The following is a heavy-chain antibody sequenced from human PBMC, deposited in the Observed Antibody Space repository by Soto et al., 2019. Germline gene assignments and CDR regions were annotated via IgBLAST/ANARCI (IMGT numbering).Heavy chain of an antibody. J-gene: IGHJ4*02. D-gene: IGHD1-26*01. V-gene: IGHV3-33*01. CDR2: IWYDASDK. Sequence: VGSLRLSCVASGFTFSSYGMHWVRQAPGKGLEWVAVIWYDASDKYYAESVKGRFTISRDNTKNTMYLQMNSLRAEDTAVYYCARDPIGPGIFDYWGQGTLVTVSS. CDR1: GFTFSSYG. CDR3: ARDPIGPGIFDY.